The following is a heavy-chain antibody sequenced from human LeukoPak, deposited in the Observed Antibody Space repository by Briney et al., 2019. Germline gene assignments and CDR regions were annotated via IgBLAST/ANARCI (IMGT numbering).Heavy chain of an antibody. Sequence: ASVKVSCKASGYTFTSYGISWVRQAPGQGLEWMGWISGYNGNINYVQKLQGRVTMTTDTSTSTAYMELRSLRSDDTAVYYCARDGGGGYYDSSGSLDYWGQGTLVTVSS. CDR3: ARDGGGGYYDSSGSLDY. J-gene: IGHJ4*02. D-gene: IGHD3-22*01. V-gene: IGHV1-18*01. CDR1: GYTFTSYG. CDR2: ISGYNGNI.